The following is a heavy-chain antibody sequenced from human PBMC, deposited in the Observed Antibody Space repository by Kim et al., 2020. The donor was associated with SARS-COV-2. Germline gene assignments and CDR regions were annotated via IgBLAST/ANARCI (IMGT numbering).Heavy chain of an antibody. CDR2: ISAYNGNT. V-gene: IGHV1-18*01. CDR1: GYTFTSYG. J-gene: IGHJ4*02. Sequence: ASVKVSCKASGYTFTSYGISWVRQAPGQGLEWMGWISAYNGNTNYAQKLQGRVTMTTDTSTSTAYMELRSLRSDDTAVYYCARDRFYYDILTGPDYWGQGTLVTVSS. D-gene: IGHD3-9*01. CDR3: ARDRFYYDILTGPDY.